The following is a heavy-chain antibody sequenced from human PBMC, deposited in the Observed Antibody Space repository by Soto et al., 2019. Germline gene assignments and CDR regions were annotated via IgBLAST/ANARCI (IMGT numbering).Heavy chain of an antibody. CDR1: SGSLNFYY. D-gene: IGHD5-18*01. V-gene: IGHV4-59*12. J-gene: IGHJ5*02. CDR3: TRVATAVPS. Sequence: DTLSLTGDVTSGSLNFYYCIWSRQPPGQELDWFGNLYHPGNPHYSPSLRGRVTISIDPSKNQFSLMLTSVTAAATAVYYSTRVATAVPSWGRGVLVTVSS. CDR2: LYHPGNP.